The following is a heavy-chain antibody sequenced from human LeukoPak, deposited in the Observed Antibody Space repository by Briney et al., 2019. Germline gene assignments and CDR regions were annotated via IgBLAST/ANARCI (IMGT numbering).Heavy chain of an antibody. Sequence: GGSLRLSCAASGFTFSNYAMHWVRQAPGKGLERVAFIRYDGSDESYADSVKGRFTISRDNSKNTLYLQMNSLTTDDTAVYYCAIPGDYWGQGTLVTVSS. CDR2: IRYDGSDE. CDR1: GFTFSNYA. CDR3: AIPGDY. V-gene: IGHV3-30*02. J-gene: IGHJ4*02.